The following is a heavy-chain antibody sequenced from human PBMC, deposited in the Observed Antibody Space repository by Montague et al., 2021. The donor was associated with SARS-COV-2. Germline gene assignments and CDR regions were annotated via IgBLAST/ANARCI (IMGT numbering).Heavy chain of an antibody. J-gene: IGHJ5*02. CDR2: IYYSGST. CDR1: GGSISSSSYY. D-gene: IGHD3-9*01. V-gene: IGHV4-39*01. Sequence: SETLSLTCTVSGGSISSSSYYWVWIRQPPGKGLEWIGSIYYSGSTYYNPSLKGRVTISVDTSKNQFSLKLSSVTAADTAVYYCARRSYDILTGYSIPNWFDPWGQGTLVTVSS. CDR3: ARRSYDILTGYSIPNWFDP.